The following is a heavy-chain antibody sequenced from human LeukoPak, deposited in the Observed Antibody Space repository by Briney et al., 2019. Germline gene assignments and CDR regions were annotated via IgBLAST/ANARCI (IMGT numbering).Heavy chain of an antibody. J-gene: IGHJ3*02. CDR2: IYTSGST. Sequence: SETLSLTCTVSGGSISSYYWSWIRQPAGKGLEWIGRIYTSGSTNYNPSLKSRATMPVDTSKNQFSLKLSSVTAADTAVYYCARVVIAISAYAFDIWGQGTMVTVSS. V-gene: IGHV4-4*07. D-gene: IGHD2-21*01. CDR3: ARVVIAISAYAFDI. CDR1: GGSISSYY.